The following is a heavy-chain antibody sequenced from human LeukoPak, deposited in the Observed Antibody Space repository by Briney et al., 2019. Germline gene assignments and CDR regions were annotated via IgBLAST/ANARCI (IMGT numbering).Heavy chain of an antibody. D-gene: IGHD7-27*01. V-gene: IGHV3-30*04. CDR1: EFTFGNFA. CDR3: TTVWGFPLDYYYMDV. CDR2: ISYDGSNK. Sequence: GGSLRLSCAASEFTFGNFAIHWVRQAPGKGLEWVAVISYDGSNKYYADSVKGRFTISRDNSKNSLYLQMNSLKTEDTAVYYCTTVWGFPLDYYYMDVWGKGTTVTISS. J-gene: IGHJ6*03.